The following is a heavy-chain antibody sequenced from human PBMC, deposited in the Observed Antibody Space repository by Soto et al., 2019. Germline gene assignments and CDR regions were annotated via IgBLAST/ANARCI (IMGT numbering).Heavy chain of an antibody. J-gene: IGHJ4*02. CDR1: GGSISSSSYY. D-gene: IGHD4-17*01. V-gene: IGHV4-39*01. Sequence: QLQLQESGPGLVKPSETLSLTCTVSGGSISSSSYYWGWIRQPPGKGLEWIGTLYYSGSTYYSPSLKSRVTISVDTYKKQFYLKLRPVTAPDTAVYYCASQTALYGGLYFEYWGQGTLVTVSS. CDR2: LYYSGST. CDR3: ASQTALYGGLYFEY.